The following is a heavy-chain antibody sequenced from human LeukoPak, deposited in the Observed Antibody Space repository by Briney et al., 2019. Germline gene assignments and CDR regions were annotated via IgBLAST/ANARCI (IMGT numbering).Heavy chain of an antibody. D-gene: IGHD3-22*01. CDR1: GFTFSSYA. V-gene: IGHV3-23*01. CDR3: AKVYDSSGFPYYFDY. J-gene: IGHJ4*02. CDR2: ISGSGGST. Sequence: PGGSLRLSCAASGFTFSSYAMSWVRQAPGKGLEWVSAISGSGGSTYYADSVKGRFTISRDNSKNTLYLQMNSLRAEDTAVYYCAKVYDSSGFPYYFDYWGQGTLVTVSS.